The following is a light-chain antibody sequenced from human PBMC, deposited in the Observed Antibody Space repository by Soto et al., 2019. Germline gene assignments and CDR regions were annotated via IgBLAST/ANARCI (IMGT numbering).Light chain of an antibody. V-gene: IGKV3-15*01. CDR3: QQYNNWSRT. CDR2: SAS. CDR1: QSVNSN. J-gene: IGKJ1*01. Sequence: EIVMTQSPGTLSVSPGEGATLSCRASQSVNSNLAWYQQKPGQAPRLLIYSASTRATGIPARFSGSGSGTEFTLTISSLQSEDFAVYYCQQYNNWSRTFGQGTKVEIK.